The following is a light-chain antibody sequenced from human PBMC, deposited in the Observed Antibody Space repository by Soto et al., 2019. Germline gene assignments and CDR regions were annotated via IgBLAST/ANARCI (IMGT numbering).Light chain of an antibody. Sequence: DLQMTQSPSTLSASVGDRVTITCRASQSISSWLAWYQQKPGKAPKILIYKVSNLESGVPSRFSGSGSGTEFTLTISSLQSDDFATYYCQQYNSYPVTFGQGTKLEIK. CDR1: QSISSW. J-gene: IGKJ2*01. V-gene: IGKV1-5*03. CDR3: QQYNSYPVT. CDR2: KVS.